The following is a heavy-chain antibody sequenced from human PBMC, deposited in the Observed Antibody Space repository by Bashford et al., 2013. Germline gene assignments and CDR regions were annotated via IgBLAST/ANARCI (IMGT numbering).Heavy chain of an antibody. CDR3: ARSPFGTSSNYNWFDP. CDR1: GFSFTSYW. CDR2: IYPGDFDT. Sequence: GESLKISCETSGFSFTSYWVAWVRQRSGEGLEWMGMIYPGDFDTRYSPSFQGQVIISVDRSNNTAYLQWDSLKASDTAMYYCARSPFGTSSNYNWFDPWGQGTLVTVSS. J-gene: IGHJ5*02. V-gene: IGHV5-51*01. D-gene: IGHD2-2*01.